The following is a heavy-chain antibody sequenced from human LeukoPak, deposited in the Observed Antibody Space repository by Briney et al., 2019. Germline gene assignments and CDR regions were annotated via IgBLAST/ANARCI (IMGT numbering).Heavy chain of an antibody. CDR3: ARGPYYDILTGYDY. D-gene: IGHD3-9*01. Sequence: GGSLRLSCAASGFTFSSYSMNWVRQAPGKGLEWVSGINWNGGSTGYADSVKGRFTISRDNAKNSLYLQMNSLRAEDTALYHCARGPYYDILTGYDYWGQGTLVTVSS. CDR1: GFTFSSYS. CDR2: INWNGGST. J-gene: IGHJ4*02. V-gene: IGHV3-20*01.